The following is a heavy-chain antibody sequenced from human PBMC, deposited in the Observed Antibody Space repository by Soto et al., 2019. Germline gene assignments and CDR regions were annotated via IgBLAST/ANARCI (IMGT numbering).Heavy chain of an antibody. J-gene: IGHJ4*02. CDR1: GGSISSGGYY. CDR3: AREWSYGDYFIFDY. Sequence: SETLSLTCTVSGGSISSGGYYWSWIRQHPGKGLEWIGYIYYSGSTYYNPSLKSRVTISVDTSKNQFSLKLSSVTAADTAVYYCAREWSYGDYFIFDYWGQGTLVTVSS. CDR2: IYYSGST. V-gene: IGHV4-31*03. D-gene: IGHD4-17*01.